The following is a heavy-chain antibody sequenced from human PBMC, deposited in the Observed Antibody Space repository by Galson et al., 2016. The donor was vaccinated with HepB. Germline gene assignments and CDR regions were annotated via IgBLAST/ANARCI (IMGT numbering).Heavy chain of an antibody. D-gene: IGHD3-3*01. J-gene: IGHJ5*02. CDR1: GYPHISYG. Sequence: KVSCKASGYPHISYGINWVRQAPGQGLEWMGWMSASNGNTDYAQKFHGRVTMTTDTSTNTAYMELRSLRSDDTAMYYCARSSFGVSNPWGQGTLVTVSS. CDR3: ARSSFGVSNP. V-gene: IGHV1-18*01. CDR2: MSASNGNT.